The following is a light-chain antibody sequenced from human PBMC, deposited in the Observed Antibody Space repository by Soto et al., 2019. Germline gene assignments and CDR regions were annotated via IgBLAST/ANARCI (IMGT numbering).Light chain of an antibody. CDR1: SSDVGSYDF. CDR2: EVS. Sequence: QSALTQPPSASGSPGQSVTISCTGTSSDVGSYDFVSWYQQYPGRAPRLMIYEVSKRPSGVPDRSSGSKSGNTASLTVSGLQAEDEADYYCSSYAGSNNYVFGTGTTLTVL. CDR3: SSYAGSNNYV. J-gene: IGLJ1*01. V-gene: IGLV2-8*01.